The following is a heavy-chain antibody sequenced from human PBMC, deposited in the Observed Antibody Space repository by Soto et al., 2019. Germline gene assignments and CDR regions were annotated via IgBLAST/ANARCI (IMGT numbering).Heavy chain of an antibody. CDR2: IGKGGDT. CDR3: VRDPAGHGMDV. Sequence: EVQLVESGGDLVQPGGSLSLSCAASGFTFSSYDMQWVRQVTGKGLEWVSSIGKGGDTYYAGSVKGRFTISRENAKNSLYLQMSSLRAGDTAVYYCVRDPAGHGMDVWGQGTTVTVSS. V-gene: IGHV3-13*01. D-gene: IGHD3-10*01. CDR1: GFTFSSYD. J-gene: IGHJ6*02.